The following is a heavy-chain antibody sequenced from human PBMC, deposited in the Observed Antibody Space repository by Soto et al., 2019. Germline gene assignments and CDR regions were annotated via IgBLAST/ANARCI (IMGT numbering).Heavy chain of an antibody. Sequence: QVQLQESGPGLVKPSQTLSLTCTVSGGSISSGDYYWSWIRQPPGKGREWIGYIYYSGSTYYNPSLKSRITISVDTSKNQCSLKLSSVTAADTAVYHCVTYYYDSSGYYYFDYWGQGSLVTVSS. D-gene: IGHD3-22*01. CDR3: VTYYYDSSGYYYFDY. CDR2: IYYSGST. V-gene: IGHV4-30-4*01. J-gene: IGHJ4*02. CDR1: GGSISSGDYY.